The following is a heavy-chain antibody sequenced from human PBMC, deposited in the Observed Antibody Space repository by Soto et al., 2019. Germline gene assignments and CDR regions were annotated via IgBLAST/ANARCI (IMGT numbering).Heavy chain of an antibody. CDR2: IDYSGST. CDR3: ARVGYHSSDYLSKWFDP. J-gene: IGHJ5*02. Sequence: PSATLSITCTVSGDSVRSGIYYWSWIRQPPGKRLELIGFIDYSGSTNHNPSLKSRVTISIDTSKNQFSLKLKSVTAADTAVYYCARVGYHSSDYLSKWFDPWGQGTLVTVSS. D-gene: IGHD3-22*01. CDR1: GDSVRSGIYY. V-gene: IGHV4-61*01.